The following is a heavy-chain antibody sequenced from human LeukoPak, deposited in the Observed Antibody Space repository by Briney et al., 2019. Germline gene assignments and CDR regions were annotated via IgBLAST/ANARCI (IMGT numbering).Heavy chain of an antibody. CDR3: AIGLDLIFGVINH. J-gene: IGHJ5*02. CDR1: GHTLTELS. V-gene: IGHV1-24*01. D-gene: IGHD3-3*01. Sequence: ASVKVSCKISGHTLTELSMHWVRQAPGEGLEWMGGFDPEDGETIYAQKFQGRVIMTEDTSTDTAYMEVSSLRSEDTAVYYCAIGLDLIFGVINHWGQGTLVTVSS. CDR2: FDPEDGET.